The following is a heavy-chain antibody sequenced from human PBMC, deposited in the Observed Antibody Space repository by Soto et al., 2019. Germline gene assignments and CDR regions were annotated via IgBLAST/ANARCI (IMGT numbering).Heavy chain of an antibody. D-gene: IGHD4-17*01. Sequence: QVQLVQSGTEVKMPGASVKVSCKASGYTFTSQGISWVRQAPGQGLEWMGWINGDNGNTKYEQKFQGRVTMTTDTCTSTAYMELRSLRSDDTAVYYCARDLGYGDYSLDYWGQGSLVTVSS. V-gene: IGHV1-18*01. CDR3: ARDLGYGDYSLDY. CDR1: GYTFTSQG. J-gene: IGHJ4*02. CDR2: INGDNGNT.